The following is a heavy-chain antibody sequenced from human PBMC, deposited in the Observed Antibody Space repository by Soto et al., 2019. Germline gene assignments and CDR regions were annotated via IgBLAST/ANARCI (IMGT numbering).Heavy chain of an antibody. D-gene: IGHD2-2*02. J-gene: IGHJ4*02. CDR3: SQGVSQYIPLDLFDS. CDR2: ISGSDGRT. Sequence: PGGALRLSCAASGFTFSSYAMSWVRQAPGKGLEGVSTISGSDGRTYSTDSVKGRFTISRDNSRNTAYVQVNSLRVEEPAVYYCSQGVSQYIPLDLFDSLGRGTLVPVSS. CDR1: GFTFSSYA. V-gene: IGHV3-23*01.